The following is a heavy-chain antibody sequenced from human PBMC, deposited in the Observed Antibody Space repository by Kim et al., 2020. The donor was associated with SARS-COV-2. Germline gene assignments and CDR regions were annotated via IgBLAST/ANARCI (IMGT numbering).Heavy chain of an antibody. CDR2: IKSKTDGGTT. V-gene: IGHV3-15*01. CDR1: GFTFSNAW. Sequence: GGSLRLSCAASGFTFSNAWMSWVRQAPGKGLEWVGRIKSKTDGGTTDYAAPVKGRFTISRDDSKNTLYLQMNSLKTEDTAVYYCTTCWHSMVRGLDYWGQGTLVTVSS. CDR3: TTCWHSMVRGLDY. D-gene: IGHD3-10*01. J-gene: IGHJ4*02.